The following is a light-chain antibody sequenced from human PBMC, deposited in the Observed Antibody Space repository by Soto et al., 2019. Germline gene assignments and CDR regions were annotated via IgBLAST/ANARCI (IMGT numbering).Light chain of an antibody. CDR1: NIGSKS. J-gene: IGLJ1*01. Sequence: SYELTQPPSVSVAPGKTAKIPCGGNNIGSKSVHWYQQKPGQAPVLVIFYDSVRPSGIPERFSGSNSGNTATLTITRVEAGDEADYYCQVWDSSSDHGVFGTGTKLTVL. CDR3: QVWDSSSDHGV. CDR2: YDS. V-gene: IGLV3-21*04.